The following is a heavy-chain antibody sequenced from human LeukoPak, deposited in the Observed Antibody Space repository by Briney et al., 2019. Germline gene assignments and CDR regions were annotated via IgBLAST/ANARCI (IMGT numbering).Heavy chain of an antibody. CDR2: INPNSGGT. J-gene: IGHJ4*02. Sequence: ASVKVSCKASGYTFTGYYMHWVRQAPGQGLEWMGWINPNSGGTNYAQKFQGRVTMTRDTSISTAYMELSRLRSDDTAVYYCXXXXXXXYSSGWYYFDYWGQGTLVTVSS. CDR3: XXXXXXXYSSGWYYFDY. CDR1: GYTFTGYY. V-gene: IGHV1-2*02. D-gene: IGHD6-19*01.